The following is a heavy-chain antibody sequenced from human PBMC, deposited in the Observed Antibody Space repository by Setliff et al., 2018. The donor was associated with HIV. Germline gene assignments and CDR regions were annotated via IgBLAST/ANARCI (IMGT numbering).Heavy chain of an antibody. CDR2: IKPDGSEK. V-gene: IGHV3-7*03. CDR1: GFSFSAYW. CDR3: VRAHTSGYLYWDH. Sequence: GGSLRLSCAASGFSFSAYWMNWVRQAPGKGLEWVANIKPDGSEKYYVDSVKGRFTISRDDLKNSIYLQMDSLKTEDTAVYFCVRAHTSGYLYWDHWGQGMLVTVSS. J-gene: IGHJ4*02. D-gene: IGHD3-22*01.